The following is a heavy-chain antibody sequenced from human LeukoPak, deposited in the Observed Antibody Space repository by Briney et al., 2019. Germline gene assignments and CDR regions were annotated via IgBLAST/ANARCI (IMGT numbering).Heavy chain of an antibody. D-gene: IGHD3-9*01. CDR3: ALGDILTGYWAEYFVY. CDR1: GYTFTGYY. V-gene: IGHV1-2*02. CDR2: INPNSGGT. Sequence: ASVKVSCKASGYTFTGYYMHWVRQAPGQGLEWMGWINPNSGGTNYAQKFQGRVTMTRDTSISTAYMELSSLRSEDTAVYYCALGDILTGYWAEYFVYWGQGTLITVSS. J-gene: IGHJ4*02.